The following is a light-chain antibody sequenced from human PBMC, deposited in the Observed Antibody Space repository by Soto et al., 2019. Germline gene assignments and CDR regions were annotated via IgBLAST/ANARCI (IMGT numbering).Light chain of an antibody. Sequence: QSVLSQPASVSGSPGQSIAISCTGTSSDVGNYNLVSWYQHHPGKAPKLMIYEVSKRPSGVSNRFSGSKSGNTASLTISGLQAEDEADYYCCSYADSSTLVFGGGTKLTVL. V-gene: IGLV2-23*02. CDR1: SSDVGNYNL. CDR3: CSYADSSTLV. J-gene: IGLJ3*02. CDR2: EVS.